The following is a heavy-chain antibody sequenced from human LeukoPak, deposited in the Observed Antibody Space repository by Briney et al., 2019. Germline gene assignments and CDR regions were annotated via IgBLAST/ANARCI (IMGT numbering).Heavy chain of an antibody. CDR3: ARDKSSGYYYFDY. CDR1: GFTFSSYA. V-gene: IGHV3-23*01. J-gene: IGHJ4*02. CDR2: INTPGGST. Sequence: GGSLRLSYAASGFTFSSYAMSWVRQAPGKGLEWVSAINTPGGSTYYADSVKGRFTISRDNSKNTLYLQMNSLRAEDTALYYRARDKSSGYYYFDYWGQGTLVTVSS. D-gene: IGHD3-22*01.